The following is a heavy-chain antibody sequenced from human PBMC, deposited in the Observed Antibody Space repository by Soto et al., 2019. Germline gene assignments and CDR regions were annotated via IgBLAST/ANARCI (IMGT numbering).Heavy chain of an antibody. CDR2: ISAYNGNT. CDR3: ARGGTEYDFWSGYPAPWFDP. CDR1: GYTFTSYG. Sequence: QVQLVQSGAEVKKPGASVKVSCKASGYTFTSYGISWVRQAPGQGLEWMGWISAYNGNTNYAQKLQGRVTMTTDTSTSTAYMELRSLRSDDTAVYYCARGGTEYDFWSGYPAPWFDPWGQGTLVIVSS. J-gene: IGHJ5*02. V-gene: IGHV1-18*01. D-gene: IGHD3-3*01.